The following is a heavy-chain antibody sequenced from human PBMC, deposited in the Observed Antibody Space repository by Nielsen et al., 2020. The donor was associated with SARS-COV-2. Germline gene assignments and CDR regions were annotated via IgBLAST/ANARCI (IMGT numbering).Heavy chain of an antibody. CDR3: AREEQWVIKD. V-gene: IGHV1-18*01. J-gene: IGHJ4*02. Sequence: ASVQVSCKASGCSFHAYGIMWVGQAPARELEWMAWINTYNGITYQAEKLRDRVTVTTDTPTTTAYFEMKSLRSDDTAVYFCAREEQWVIKDWGQGTLVTVSS. D-gene: IGHD1-26*01. CDR1: GCSFHAYG. CDR2: INTYNGIT.